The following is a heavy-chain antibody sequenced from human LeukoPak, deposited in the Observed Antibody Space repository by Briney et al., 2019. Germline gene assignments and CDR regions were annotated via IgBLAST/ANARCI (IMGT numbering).Heavy chain of an antibody. CDR1: EFTFSPYA. V-gene: IGHV3-23*01. J-gene: IGHJ4*02. CDR3: ATYSRSFEY. Sequence: GGSLRLSCAASEFTFSPYAMSWVRQPPGKGLEWVATISGGGGNTYYADSVKGRFTISRDNTQNALYLQMDSLRAEDTAVYYCATYSRSFEYWGQGTLVTVSS. D-gene: IGHD1-26*01. CDR2: ISGGGGNT.